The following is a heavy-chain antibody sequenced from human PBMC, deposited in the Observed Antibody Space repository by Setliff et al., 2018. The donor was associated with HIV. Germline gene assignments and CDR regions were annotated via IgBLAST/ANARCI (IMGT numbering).Heavy chain of an antibody. CDR1: GFTFDYYA. CDR3: TTLSRGRSNAGWYYFDN. D-gene: IGHD6-19*01. V-gene: IGHV3-23*01. Sequence: GGSLRLSCAGSGFTFDYYAMSWVRQAPGKGLEWVSSISSSDVTTYYVDSVKGRFAISRDNSKNTLHLQMSSLKTEDTGVYYCTTLSRGRSNAGWYYFDNWGHGTLVTVSS. J-gene: IGHJ4*01. CDR2: ISSSDVTT.